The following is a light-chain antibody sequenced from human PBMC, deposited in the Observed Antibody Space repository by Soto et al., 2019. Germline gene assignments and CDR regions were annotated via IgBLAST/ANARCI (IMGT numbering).Light chain of an antibody. CDR2: GAS. Sequence: EIVLTQSPCTLSLSPGERATLSCRASQSVSSSYLAWYQQKPGQAPRLLIYGASSRATGIPDRFSGSGSGTDFTLTISRLEPEDFAVYYCQQYGSSPPITFGQRTRLEIK. V-gene: IGKV3-20*01. J-gene: IGKJ5*01. CDR3: QQYGSSPPIT. CDR1: QSVSSSY.